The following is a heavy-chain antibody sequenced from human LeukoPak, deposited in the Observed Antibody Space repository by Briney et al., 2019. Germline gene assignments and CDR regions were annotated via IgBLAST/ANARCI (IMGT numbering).Heavy chain of an antibody. CDR3: AKDGGRVGAFDI. CDR1: GFTSSSYG. V-gene: IGHV3-30*18. D-gene: IGHD3-16*01. Sequence: GGSLRLSCAASGFTSSSYGMHWVRQAPGKGLEWVAVISYDGSNKYYADSVKGRFTISRDNSKNTLYLQMNSLRAEDTAVYYCAKDGGRVGAFDIWGQGTMVTVSS. CDR2: ISYDGSNK. J-gene: IGHJ3*02.